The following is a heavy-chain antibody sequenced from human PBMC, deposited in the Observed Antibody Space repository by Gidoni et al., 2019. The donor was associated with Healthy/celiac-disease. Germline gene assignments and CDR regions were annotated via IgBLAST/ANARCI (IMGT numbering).Heavy chain of an antibody. CDR1: GFTFADYG. Sequence: SLRLSFSPAGFTFADYGNSWVRQAPGKGLEWVSGLNWNGGSTGYADSVKGRFTISRANAKNSLYLQMTSLRAEDTALYYCARETGYSYGLDYWGQGTLVTVSS. CDR2: LNWNGGST. J-gene: IGHJ4*02. V-gene: IGHV3-20*03. D-gene: IGHD5-18*01. CDR3: ARETGYSYGLDY.